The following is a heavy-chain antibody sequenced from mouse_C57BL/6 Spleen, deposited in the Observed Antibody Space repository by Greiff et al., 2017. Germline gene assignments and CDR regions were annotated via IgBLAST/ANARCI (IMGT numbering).Heavy chain of an antibody. D-gene: IGHD2-5*01. V-gene: IGHV5-12*01. J-gene: IGHJ2*01. CDR3: ARRSNVYFDY. Sequence: EVKLMESGGGLVQPGGSLKLSCAASGFTFSDYYMYWVRQTPEQRLEWVAYISNGGGSTYYPDTVKGRFTISRDNAKNTLYLQMSRLKSEDTAMYYCARRSNVYFDYWGQGTTLTLSS. CDR2: ISNGGGST. CDR1: GFTFSDYY.